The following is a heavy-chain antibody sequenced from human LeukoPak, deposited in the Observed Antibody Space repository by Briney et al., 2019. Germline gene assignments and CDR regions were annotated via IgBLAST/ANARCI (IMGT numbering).Heavy chain of an antibody. Sequence: PGGSLRLSCAASGFTFSTYYMNWVRQAPGKGLEWVSSISSSSSYIYYADSAKGRFTISRDNAKNSLYLQMNSLRAEDTAVYYCARVPRSGGSSYYYYMDVWGKGTTVTVSS. CDR1: GFTFSTYY. D-gene: IGHD2-15*01. J-gene: IGHJ6*03. CDR2: ISSSSSYI. V-gene: IGHV3-21*01. CDR3: ARVPRSGGSSYYYYMDV.